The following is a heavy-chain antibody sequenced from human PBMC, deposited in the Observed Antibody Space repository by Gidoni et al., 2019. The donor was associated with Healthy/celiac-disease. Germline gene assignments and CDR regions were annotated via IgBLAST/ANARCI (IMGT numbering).Heavy chain of an antibody. D-gene: IGHD2-15*01. V-gene: IGHV1-69*01. CDR2: IIPIFGTA. CDR3: ASGRYCSGGSCYWGPFDY. J-gene: IGHJ4*02. CDR1: GGTFSSYA. Sequence: QVQLVQSGAEVKKPGSSVKVSCKASGGTFSSYAISWVRQAPGQGLEWMGGIIPIFGTANYAQKFQGRVTITADESTSTAYMELSSLRSEDTAVYYCASGRYCSGGSCYWGPFDYWGQGTLVTVSS.